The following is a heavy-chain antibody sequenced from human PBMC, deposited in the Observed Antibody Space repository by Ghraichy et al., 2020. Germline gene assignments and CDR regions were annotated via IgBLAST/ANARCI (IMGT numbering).Heavy chain of an antibody. CDR3: ARTGPKSDFDY. CDR2: ISSDGNGI. CDR1: GFTFSTYW. V-gene: IGHV3-74*01. Sequence: GGSLRLSCSASGFTFSTYWMHWVRQAPGMGLVWVSRISSDGNGINYADSVKGRFTISRDNAKNTLYLQMNSLEAEDAAMYYCARTGPKSDFDYWGQGTLVTVSS. J-gene: IGHJ4*02.